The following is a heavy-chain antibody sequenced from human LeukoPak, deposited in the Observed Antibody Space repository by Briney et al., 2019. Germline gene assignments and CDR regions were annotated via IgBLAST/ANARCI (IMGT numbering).Heavy chain of an antibody. V-gene: IGHV3-9*01. CDR1: GFTFDGYA. J-gene: IGHJ4*02. CDR2: ISWNSGSI. CDR3: AKDLAPGIAAAGPDY. D-gene: IGHD6-13*01. Sequence: QTGGSLRLSCAASGFTFDGYAMHWVRQAPGKGLEWVSGISWNSGSIGYADSVKGRSTISRDNAKNSLYLQMNSLRAEDTALYYCAKDLAPGIAAAGPDYWGQGTLVTVSS.